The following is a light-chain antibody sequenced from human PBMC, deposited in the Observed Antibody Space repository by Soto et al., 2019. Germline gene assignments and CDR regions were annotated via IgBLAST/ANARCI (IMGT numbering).Light chain of an antibody. CDR3: QTWGTGFQV. CDR1: SGRSKYA. V-gene: IGLV4-69*01. J-gene: IGLJ1*01. Sequence: QLVLTQSPSASASLGASVKLTCTLSSGRSKYAIAWHQQQPEKGPRYLMKVNSDGSHSKGDGIPDRFSGSSSGTERYPTISSLQSEDEADYYCQTWGTGFQVFGTGTKLTVL. CDR2: VNSDGSH.